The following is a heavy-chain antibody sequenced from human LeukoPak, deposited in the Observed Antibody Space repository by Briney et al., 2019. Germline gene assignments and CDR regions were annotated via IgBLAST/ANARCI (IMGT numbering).Heavy chain of an antibody. CDR1: GGSISSYY. J-gene: IGHJ3*02. CDR3: ASFDYSGWYPGAFDI. D-gene: IGHD6-19*01. V-gene: IGHV4-4*07. Sequence: PSETLSLTCTVSGGSISSYYWSWIRQPAGKGLEWIGRIYTSGSTNYNPSLKSRVTMSVDTSKNQFSLKLSSVTAADTAVYYCASFDYSGWYPGAFDIWGQGTMVTVSS. CDR2: IYTSGST.